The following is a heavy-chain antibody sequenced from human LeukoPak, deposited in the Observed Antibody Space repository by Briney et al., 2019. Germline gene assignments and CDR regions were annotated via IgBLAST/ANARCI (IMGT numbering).Heavy chain of an antibody. CDR2: ISCSSSYI. J-gene: IGHJ4*02. CDR3: ARKGDTAMAHFDY. V-gene: IGHV3-21*01. Sequence: GGSLRLSCAASGFTFSSYSMNWVRQAPGKGLEWVSSISCSSSYIYYADSVKGRFTISRDNAKNPLYLQMNSLRAEDTAVYYCARKGDTAMAHFDYWGQGTLVTVSS. D-gene: IGHD5-18*01. CDR1: GFTFSSYS.